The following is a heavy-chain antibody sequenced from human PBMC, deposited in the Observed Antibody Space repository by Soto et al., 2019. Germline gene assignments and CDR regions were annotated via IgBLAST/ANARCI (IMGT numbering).Heavy chain of an antibody. V-gene: IGHV1-3*04. CDR3: ARETLCGGRCYDNYFDP. CDR1: GYTFTYYP. Sequence: ASVKVSCKASGYTFTYYPIHWVRQAPGQRLEWMGWINIGNGNTASSQKFQDRVTITRETSASTAYMELTSLRSEDTAVYYCARETLCGGRCYDNYFDPWGQGTLVTVSS. CDR2: INIGNGNT. D-gene: IGHD2-15*01. J-gene: IGHJ5*02.